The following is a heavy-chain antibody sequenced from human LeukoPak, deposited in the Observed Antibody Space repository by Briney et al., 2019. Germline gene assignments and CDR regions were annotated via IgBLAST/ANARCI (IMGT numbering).Heavy chain of an antibody. CDR3: APVVPTADFDY. J-gene: IGHJ4*02. V-gene: IGHV3-53*01. CDR1: GFTFSSYA. D-gene: IGHD2-2*01. Sequence: GGSLRLSCAASGFTFSSYAMSWVRQAPRKGLEWVSVIYSGGATYHADSVKGRFTISRDNFKKTLFLQMNSLRVEDTAVYYCAPVVPTADFDYWGQGTLVTVSS. CDR2: IYSGGAT.